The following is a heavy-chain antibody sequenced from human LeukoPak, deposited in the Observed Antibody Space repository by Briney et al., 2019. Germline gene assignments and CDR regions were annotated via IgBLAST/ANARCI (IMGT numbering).Heavy chain of an antibody. J-gene: IGHJ4*02. Sequence: PSETLSLTCTVSGGSISSSSYYWGWIRQPPGKGLEWIGSIYYSGSTYYNPSLKSRVTISVDTSKNQFSLKLSSVTAADTAVYYCARVWSKLAVAQYNDYWGQGTLVTVSS. CDR2: IYYSGST. V-gene: IGHV4-39*07. CDR3: ARVWSKLAVAQYNDY. CDR1: GGSISSSSYY. D-gene: IGHD6-19*01.